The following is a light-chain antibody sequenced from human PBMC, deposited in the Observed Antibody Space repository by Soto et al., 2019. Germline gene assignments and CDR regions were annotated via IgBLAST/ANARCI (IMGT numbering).Light chain of an antibody. J-gene: IGKJ4*01. CDR1: QSVLYASNNKNY. CDR3: QQYYTTPLT. Sequence: DIVMTQSPDSLAVSLGERATIHCKSSQSVLYASNNKNYLSWYQQKPGLPPRLLIFWASTRESGVPDRFRGSGSGTDFTLTISSLQAEDVALYYCQQYYTTPLTFGGGTKVDIK. V-gene: IGKV4-1*01. CDR2: WAS.